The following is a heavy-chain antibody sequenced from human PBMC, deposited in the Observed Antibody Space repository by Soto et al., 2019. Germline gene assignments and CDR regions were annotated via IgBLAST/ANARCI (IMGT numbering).Heavy chain of an antibody. Sequence: QVQLVESGGGVVQPERSLRLSCAASGFTFSSYAMHWVRQAPGKGLEWVAVISYDGYNIYYADSVKGRFTISRDNSKNTLYLQMNSLRTEDTAVYHCAREAEGQDYWGQGALVTVSS. CDR2: ISYDGYNI. CDR1: GFTFSSYA. CDR3: AREAEGQDY. J-gene: IGHJ4*02. V-gene: IGHV3-30-3*01.